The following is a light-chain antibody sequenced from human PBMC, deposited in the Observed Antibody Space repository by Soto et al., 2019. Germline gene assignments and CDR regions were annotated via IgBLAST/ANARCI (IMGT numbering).Light chain of an antibody. CDR3: AAWDDSVTGPV. V-gene: IGLV1-44*01. Sequence: QSVLTQPPSASGTPGQRVIISCSGSSSNIGTNFVNWYQQLPGTAPKLLLYNDNQRPSGVPDRFSGSRSGTSASLAISGLQSEDGADYYCAAWDDSVTGPVFGGCTQQTVL. J-gene: IGLJ7*01. CDR1: SSNIGTNF. CDR2: NDN.